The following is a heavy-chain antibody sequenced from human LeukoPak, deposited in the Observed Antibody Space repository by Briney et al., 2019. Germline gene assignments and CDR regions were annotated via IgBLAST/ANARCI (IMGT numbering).Heavy chain of an antibody. CDR1: GFTFSSYG. V-gene: IGHV3-30*02. CDR3: AKDRGYSSYDRRFDY. D-gene: IGHD5-12*01. Sequence: GGSLRLSCAASGFTFSSYGMHWVRQAPGKGLEWVAFIRYDGSNKYYADSVKGRFTISRDNSKNTLYLQMNSLRAEDTAVYYCAKDRGYSSYDRRFDYWGQGTLVTVSS. CDR2: IRYDGSNK. J-gene: IGHJ4*02.